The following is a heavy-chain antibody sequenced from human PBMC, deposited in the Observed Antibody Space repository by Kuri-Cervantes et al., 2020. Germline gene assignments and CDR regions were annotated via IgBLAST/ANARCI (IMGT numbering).Heavy chain of an antibody. J-gene: IGHJ6*02. Sequence: SGPTLVTPTQTLTLSCTFSGFSLSTSGMCVSWIRQPPGKALEWLARLDWDDDKYYSTSLKTRLTISKDTSKNQVVLTMTNMDPVDTATYYCARSLSGSSYYYYYGMDVWGQGTTVTVSS. CDR3: ARSLSGSSYYYYYGMDV. D-gene: IGHD1-26*01. V-gene: IGHV2-70*11. CDR1: GFSLSTSGMC. CDR2: LDWDDDK.